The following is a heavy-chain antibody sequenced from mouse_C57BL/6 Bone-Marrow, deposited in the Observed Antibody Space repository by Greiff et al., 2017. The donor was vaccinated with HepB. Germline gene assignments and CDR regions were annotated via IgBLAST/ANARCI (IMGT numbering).Heavy chain of an antibody. CDR2: IYPRSGNT. V-gene: IGHV1-81*01. J-gene: IGHJ3*01. Sequence: VQLQESGAELARPGASVKLSCKASGYTFTSYGISWVKQRTGQGLEWIGEIYPRSGNTYYNEKFKGKATLTADKSSSTAYMELRSLTSEDSAVYFCADYYGSSAPDWFAYWGQGTLVTVSA. CDR3: ADYYGSSAPDWFAY. CDR1: GYTFTSYG. D-gene: IGHD1-1*01.